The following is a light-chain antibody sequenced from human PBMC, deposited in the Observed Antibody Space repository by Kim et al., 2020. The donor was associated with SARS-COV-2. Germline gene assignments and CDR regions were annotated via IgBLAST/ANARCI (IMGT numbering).Light chain of an antibody. CDR3: TSYGGSNNLV. V-gene: IGLV2-8*01. J-gene: IGLJ2*01. Sequence: GHPGTLSRTETSSDVGGQKYFSWYQLQPVKAPESMIYELNRRPSGFPHRFSGSKSGNTASLPVSRLQAEDEADYYCTSYGGSNNLVIGGGTKLTVL. CDR2: ELN. CDR1: SSDVGGQKY.